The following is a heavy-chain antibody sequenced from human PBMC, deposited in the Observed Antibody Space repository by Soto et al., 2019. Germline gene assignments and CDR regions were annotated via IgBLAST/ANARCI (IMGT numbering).Heavy chain of an antibody. CDR1: GFTFSSYE. V-gene: IGHV3-48*03. J-gene: IGHJ4*02. D-gene: IGHD2-21*02. Sequence: EVQLVESGGGLVQPGGSLRLSCAASGFTFSSYEMNWVRQAPGKGLEWVSYISSSGSTIYYADSVKGRFTISRDNAKNSLYLQMNSLRAEDTAVYYCAKPGGDRSLFDYWGQLTLVTVSS. CDR3: AKPGGDRSLFDY. CDR2: ISSSGSTI.